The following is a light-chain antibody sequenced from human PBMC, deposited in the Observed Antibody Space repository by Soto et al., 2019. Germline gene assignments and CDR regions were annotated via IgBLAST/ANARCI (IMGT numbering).Light chain of an antibody. V-gene: IGKV2-28*01. J-gene: IGKJ2*01. CDR2: SGS. CDR3: MQALQTPFT. Sequence: EIVMTQSPLSLPVSPGEPASISCRSSQSLLHSNGNTYLDWYLQKPGQSPQLLIYSGSNRASGVPDRFSGSRSSTDFTLKISRVEAEDVVVYYCMQALQTPFTFGQGTKLEIK. CDR1: QSLLHSNGNTY.